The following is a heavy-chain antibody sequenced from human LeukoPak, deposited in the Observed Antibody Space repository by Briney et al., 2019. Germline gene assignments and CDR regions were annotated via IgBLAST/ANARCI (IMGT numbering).Heavy chain of an antibody. CDR3: ARDRLVGATNPHYFDY. J-gene: IGHJ4*02. Sequence: GGSLRLSCAASGFTFSSYSMNWVHQAPGKGLEWVSSISSSSSYIYYADSVKGRFTISRDNAKNSLYLQMNSLRAEDTAVYYCARDRLVGATNPHYFDYWGQGTLVTVSS. D-gene: IGHD1-26*01. V-gene: IGHV3-21*01. CDR1: GFTFSSYS. CDR2: ISSSSSYI.